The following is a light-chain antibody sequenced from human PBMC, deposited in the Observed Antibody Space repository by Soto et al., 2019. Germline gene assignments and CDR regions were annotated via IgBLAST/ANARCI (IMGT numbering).Light chain of an antibody. CDR2: GAS. CDR3: QQYNSWPWT. CDR1: QSVRNN. V-gene: IGKV3-15*01. Sequence: EIVMTQSPATLSVSPGERVTLFCRASQSVRNNVAWYQQRPGQVPRLLMYGASTRAIGIPGRLSGSGSGTEFSLTISSLKSEDFAVYHCQQYNSWPWTFGQGTKVEI. J-gene: IGKJ1*01.